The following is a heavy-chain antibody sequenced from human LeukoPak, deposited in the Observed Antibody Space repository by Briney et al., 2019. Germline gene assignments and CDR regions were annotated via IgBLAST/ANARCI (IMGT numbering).Heavy chain of an antibody. J-gene: IGHJ4*02. CDR2: IYYSGST. V-gene: IGHV4-39*01. Sequence: SETLSLTCTGSGGSISSSSYYWGWIRQPPGKGLEWIGSIYYSGSTYYNPSLKSRVTISVDTSKNQFSLKLSSVTAADTAVYYCARIEGVPAAILHFDYWGQGTLVTVSS. D-gene: IGHD2-2*01. CDR3: ARIEGVPAAILHFDY. CDR1: GGSISSSSYY.